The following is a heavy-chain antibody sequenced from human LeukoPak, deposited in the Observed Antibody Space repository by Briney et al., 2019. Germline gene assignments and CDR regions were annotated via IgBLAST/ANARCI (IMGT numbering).Heavy chain of an antibody. D-gene: IGHD3-3*01. CDR1: GGSFSGYY. CDR3: ARNYDFWSGYFDY. J-gene: IGHJ4*02. CDR2: INHSGST. V-gene: IGHV4-34*01. Sequence: SETLSLTCAVYGGSFSGYYWSWIRQPPGKGLEWIGEINHSGSTNYNPSLKSRVTISVDTSKNQFSLKPSSVTAADTAVYYCARNYDFWSGYFDYWGQGTLVTVSS.